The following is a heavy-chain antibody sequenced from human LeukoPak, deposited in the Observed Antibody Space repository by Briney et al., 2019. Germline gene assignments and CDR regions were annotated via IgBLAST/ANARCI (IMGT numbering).Heavy chain of an antibody. CDR2: ISGSGGSI. Sequence: GGSLRLSCEASGFTFSSYAVSWVRQAPGKGLEWVSAISGSGGSIYYADAVKGRFTISRDNSKNTLSLQMNSLKAEDTAIYYCAKDAGGAGASTFDYWGQGTLVTVSS. D-gene: IGHD3-10*01. CDR3: AKDAGGAGASTFDY. V-gene: IGHV3-23*01. J-gene: IGHJ4*02. CDR1: GFTFSSYA.